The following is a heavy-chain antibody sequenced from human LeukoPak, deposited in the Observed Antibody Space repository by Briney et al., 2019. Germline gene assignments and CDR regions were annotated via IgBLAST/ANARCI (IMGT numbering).Heavy chain of an antibody. J-gene: IGHJ3*01. Sequence: GGSLRLSCAASGFTFSSYSMNWVRQAPGKGLEWVGNINQDGSEKNFVDSVKGRFTTSRDNAKNSLYLQLNRLRVEDTATYFCARDTTHTHYGDAFDLWGQGTLVAVSS. CDR1: GFTFSSYS. D-gene: IGHD4-17*01. CDR2: INQDGSEK. V-gene: IGHV3-7*01. CDR3: ARDTTHTHYGDAFDL.